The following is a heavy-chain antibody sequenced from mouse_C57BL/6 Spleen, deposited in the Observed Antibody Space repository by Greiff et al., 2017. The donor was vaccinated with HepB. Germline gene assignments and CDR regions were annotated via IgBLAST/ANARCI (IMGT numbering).Heavy chain of an antibody. J-gene: IGHJ4*01. Sequence: EVKLMESGGGLVKPGGSLKLSCAASGFTFSDYGMHWVRQALEKGLEWVAYISSGSSTIYYADTVKGRFTISRDNAKNTLFLQMTSLRSEDTAMYYCARSGYYGAMDYWGQGTSVTVSS. CDR3: ARSGYYGAMDY. CDR1: GFTFSDYG. V-gene: IGHV5-17*01. D-gene: IGHD2-3*01. CDR2: ISSGSSTI.